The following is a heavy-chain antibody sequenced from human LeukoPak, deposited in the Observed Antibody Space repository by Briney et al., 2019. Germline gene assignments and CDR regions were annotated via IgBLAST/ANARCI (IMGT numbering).Heavy chain of an antibody. J-gene: IGHJ6*02. D-gene: IGHD4-23*01. CDR1: GGSISSYY. CDR3: ARDRSYFGGNSGYYYYYYGMDV. V-gene: IGHV4-59*01. Sequence: SETLSLTCTVSGGSISSYYWSWIRQPPGKGLEWIGYIYYSGSTNYNPSLKSRVTISVDTSKNQFSLKLSSVTAADTAVYYCARDRSYFGGNSGYYYYYYGMDVWGQGTTVTVSS. CDR2: IYYSGST.